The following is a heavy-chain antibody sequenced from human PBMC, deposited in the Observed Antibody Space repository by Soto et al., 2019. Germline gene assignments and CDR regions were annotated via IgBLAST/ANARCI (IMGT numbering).Heavy chain of an antibody. Sequence: ASVKVSCKASGYTFTSYGISWVRQAPGQGLEWMGWISAYNGNRSYAQKLQGRVTMTTDTSTSTAYMELRSLRSDDTAVYYCAREASYYGAAPWFFDLWGRGTLVTVSS. CDR1: GYTFTSYG. CDR3: AREASYYGAAPWFFDL. D-gene: IGHD4-17*01. J-gene: IGHJ2*01. CDR2: ISAYNGNR. V-gene: IGHV1-18*01.